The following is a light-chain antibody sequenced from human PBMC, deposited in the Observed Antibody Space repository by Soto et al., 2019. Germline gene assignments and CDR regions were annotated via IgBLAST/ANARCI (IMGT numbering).Light chain of an antibody. Sequence: DIRITESPCTLSSYLLDRVTITCRASQSISSWLAWYQHKPGKVPKLLIFDVSILASGVPSRFSGSGSGTEFTLTISRLQTEDFATYSCQQYYISWSFGQGTKVDIK. CDR2: DVS. CDR3: QQYYISWS. V-gene: IGKV1-5*01. J-gene: IGKJ1*01. CDR1: QSISSW.